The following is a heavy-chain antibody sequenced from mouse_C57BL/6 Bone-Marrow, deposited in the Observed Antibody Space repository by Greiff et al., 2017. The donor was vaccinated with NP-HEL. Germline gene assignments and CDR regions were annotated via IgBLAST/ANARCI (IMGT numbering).Heavy chain of an antibody. D-gene: IGHD1-1*01. V-gene: IGHV2-5*01. J-gene: IGHJ1*03. CDR2: IWRGGST. CDR1: GFSLTSYG. CDR3: ARPYYGSSYSLYWYFDV. Sequence: VKLVESGPGLVQPSQSLSITCTVSGFSLTSYGVHWVRQSPGKGLEWLGVIWRGGSTDYNAAFMSRLSITKDNSKSQVFFKMNSLQADDTAIYYCARPYYGSSYSLYWYFDVWGTWTTVTVSS.